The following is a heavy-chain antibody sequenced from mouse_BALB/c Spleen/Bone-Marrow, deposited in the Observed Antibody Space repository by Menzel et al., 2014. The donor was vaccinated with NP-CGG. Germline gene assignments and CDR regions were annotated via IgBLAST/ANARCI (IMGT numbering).Heavy chain of an antibody. CDR2: ISSGGSYT. Sequence: VQLKESGGGLVKPGGSLKLSCAASGFTFSSYAMSWVRQTPEKRLEWVATISSGGSYTYYPDSVKGRFTISRDNAKNTLYLQVSSLRSEDTAMYYCARHGITRLLDYWGQGTTLTVSS. J-gene: IGHJ2*01. V-gene: IGHV5-9-3*01. D-gene: IGHD2-4*01. CDR3: ARHGITRLLDY. CDR1: GFTFSSYA.